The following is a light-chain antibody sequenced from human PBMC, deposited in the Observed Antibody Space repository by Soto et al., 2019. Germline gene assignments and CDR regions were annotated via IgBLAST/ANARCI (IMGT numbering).Light chain of an antibody. Sequence: DIQMTQSPSSLSASVGERVTITCRASQGISNYLAWYQQKPGKVPKLLIYAASTLQSGVPSRFSGSGSGTDFTLTISSLQPEDVATYYCQKYNSAHFTSGPGTKVDIK. CDR1: QGISNY. V-gene: IGKV1-27*01. CDR2: AAS. J-gene: IGKJ3*01. CDR3: QKYNSAHFT.